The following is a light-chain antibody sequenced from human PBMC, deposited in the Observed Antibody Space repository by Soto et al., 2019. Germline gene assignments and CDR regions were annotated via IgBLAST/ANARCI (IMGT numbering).Light chain of an antibody. J-gene: IGLJ1*01. Sequence: HSALTYPVSVSGSRGQSITISCTVTSNDFGSQKYLACYQQDPCKSPKLMSHEVSSLHSGVSNRFSGSKSRNTDSMTISGLQAEGETDYYCFSYRSSGTYVFGTGTKVTVL. CDR2: EVS. CDR1: SNDFGSQKY. CDR3: FSYRSSGTYV. V-gene: IGLV2-14*01.